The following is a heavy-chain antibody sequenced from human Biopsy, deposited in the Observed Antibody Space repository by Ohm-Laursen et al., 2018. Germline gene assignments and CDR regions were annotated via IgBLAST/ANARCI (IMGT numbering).Heavy chain of an antibody. Sequence: SETLSLTCTVSGGSISSGSNYWAWIRQPPGKGLEWIGSVYHSGTTYYSPSLKSRVTIPVDTSKNQLSLKVTSVTAADTAAYYCARHDGNGPFALDSWGQGTLVTVSS. CDR1: GGSISSGSNY. J-gene: IGHJ4*02. V-gene: IGHV4-39*01. D-gene: IGHD5-24*01. CDR3: ARHDGNGPFALDS. CDR2: VYHSGTT.